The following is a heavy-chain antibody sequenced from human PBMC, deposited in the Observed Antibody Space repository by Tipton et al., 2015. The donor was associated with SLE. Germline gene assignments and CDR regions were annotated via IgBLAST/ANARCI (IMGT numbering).Heavy chain of an antibody. CDR2: IFYSGNT. D-gene: IGHD6-6*01. CDR3: ARPHRPYSSPSFDY. CDR1: GGSISSSSSY. Sequence: TLSLTCTVSGGSISSSSSYWDWIRQSPGKELEWIGNIFYSGNTRYRSSLKSRVTISVDTSKNQFSLKMTSVTAADTAVYYCARPHRPYSSPSFDYWGQGTLVTVSS. J-gene: IGHJ4*02. V-gene: IGHV4-39*01.